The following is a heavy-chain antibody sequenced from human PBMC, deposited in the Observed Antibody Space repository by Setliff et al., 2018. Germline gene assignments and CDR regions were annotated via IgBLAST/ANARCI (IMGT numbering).Heavy chain of an antibody. J-gene: IGHJ4*02. CDR1: GGSISSYY. CDR2: IYTTGST. D-gene: IGHD3-22*01. V-gene: IGHV4-4*07. Sequence: NPSETLSLTCTVSGGSISSYYWSWIRQPAGKGLEWIGHIYTTGSTNYNPSLKSRVTLSVDTSKNQFSLKLTSVTAADMAIYYCARTPYYYDTAGYDFWGQGTLVTVSS. CDR3: ARTPYYYDTAGYDF.